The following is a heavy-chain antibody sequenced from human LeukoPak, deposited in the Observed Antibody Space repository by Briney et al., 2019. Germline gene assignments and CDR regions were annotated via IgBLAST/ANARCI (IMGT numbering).Heavy chain of an antibody. CDR1: GYSISSGYY. V-gene: IGHV4-38-2*02. CDR2: IYHSGST. Sequence: SETLSLTCTVSGYSISSGYYWGWIRQPPGKGLEWIGSIYHSGSTYYNPSLKSRVTISVDTSMNQFSLKLSSVTAADTAVYYCARGKTSGSSGAYWGQGTLVTVSS. J-gene: IGHJ4*02. D-gene: IGHD6-6*01. CDR3: ARGKTSGSSGAY.